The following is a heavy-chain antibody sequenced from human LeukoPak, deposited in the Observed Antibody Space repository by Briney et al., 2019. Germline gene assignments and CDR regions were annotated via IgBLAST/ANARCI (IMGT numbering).Heavy chain of an antibody. CDR3: ARVYRGGGGY. J-gene: IGHJ4*02. CDR1: GGTFSSYA. D-gene: IGHD3-16*01. Sequence: SVKVSCKASGGTFSSYAISWVRQAPGQGLEWMGGIIPIFGTANYAQKFQGRVTMTRDTSTSTAYMELSSLRSEDTAVYFCARVYRGGGGYWGQGTLVTVSS. CDR2: IIPIFGTA. V-gene: IGHV1-69*05.